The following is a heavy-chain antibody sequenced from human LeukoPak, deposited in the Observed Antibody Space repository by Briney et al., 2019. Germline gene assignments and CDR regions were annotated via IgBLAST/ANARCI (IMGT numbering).Heavy chain of an antibody. CDR2: IYYSGST. D-gene: IGHD6-13*01. CDR3: ARGVAAAVYYFDY. CDR1: GGSISSSSYY. V-gene: IGHV4-39*01. Sequence: PSETLSLTCTVSGGSISSSSYYWGWIRQPPGKGLEWIVSIYYSGSTYYNPSLKSRVTISVDTSKNQFSLKLSSVTAADTAVYYCARGVAAAVYYFDYWGQGTLVTVSS. J-gene: IGHJ4*02.